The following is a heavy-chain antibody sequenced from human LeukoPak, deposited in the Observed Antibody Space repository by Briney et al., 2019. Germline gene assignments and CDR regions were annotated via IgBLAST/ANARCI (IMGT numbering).Heavy chain of an antibody. J-gene: IGHJ4*02. V-gene: IGHV3-23*01. CDR1: GFTFSTYA. CDR3: AKTLSSGWSGKYYFDY. D-gene: IGHD6-19*01. Sequence: GGSLRLSCADSGFTFSTYAISWVRQAPGKGLEWVSGISSTGDNTYYADSVRGRFTIYRDNSKSRLSLQMNSLRAEDTAVYYCAKTLSSGWSGKYYFDYWGQGTLVSVSS. CDR2: ISSTGDNT.